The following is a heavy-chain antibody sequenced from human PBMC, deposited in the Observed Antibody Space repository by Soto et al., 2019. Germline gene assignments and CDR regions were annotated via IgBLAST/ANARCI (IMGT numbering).Heavy chain of an antibody. CDR2: IFNGDNT. CDR1: GFTVSSNY. J-gene: IGHJ3*01. V-gene: IGHV3-53*04. D-gene: IGHD1-1*01. CDR3: ARDSAGTTRPAGFDV. Sequence: GGSLRLSCAASGFTVSSNYMSWVRQAPGKGLEWVSVIFNGDNTYYADSVKGRFTISRHNSNNTLHLQMNSLRTEDTAVYYCARDSAGTTRPAGFDVWGQGTMVTVSS.